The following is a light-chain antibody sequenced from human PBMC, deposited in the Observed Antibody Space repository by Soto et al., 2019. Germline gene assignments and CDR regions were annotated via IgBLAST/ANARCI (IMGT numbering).Light chain of an antibody. CDR3: QAYDYSLTAVV. CDR1: SSDVGSYNL. CDR2: GNR. Sequence: QSALTQPASVSGSPGQSITISCTGTSSDVGSYNLVSWYQQHPGKAPKLVIFGNRNRPSGVPERFSGSKSGTSASLAITGLQAEDEADYYCQAYDYSLTAVVFGGGTKLTVL. V-gene: IGLV2-14*02. J-gene: IGLJ3*02.